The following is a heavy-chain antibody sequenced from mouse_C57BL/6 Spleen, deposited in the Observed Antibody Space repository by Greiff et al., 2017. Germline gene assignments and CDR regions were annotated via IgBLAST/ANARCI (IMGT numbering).Heavy chain of an antibody. CDR3: ARDGYYDYAMEE. Sequence: QVQLQQPGAELVRPGTSVKLSCKASGYTFTSYWMHWVKQRPGQGLEWIGVIDPSDSYTNYNQKFKGTATLTVATSYSTAYMQLSSLTSEDSAVDYGARDGYYDYAMEEWGKGNTGTVSS. J-gene: IGHJ4*01. CDR2: IDPSDSYT. D-gene: IGHD2-3*01. V-gene: IGHV1-59*01. CDR1: GYTFTSYW.